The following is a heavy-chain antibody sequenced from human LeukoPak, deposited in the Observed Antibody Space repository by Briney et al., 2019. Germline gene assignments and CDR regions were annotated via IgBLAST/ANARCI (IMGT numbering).Heavy chain of an antibody. Sequence: PGGSLRLSCAASGFTFSSYGMHWVRRAPGKGLEWVVVISYDGSNKYYADSVKGRFTISRDNSKNTLYLQMNSLRAEDTALYYCAKDGGYYFDSWGQGTLVTVSS. V-gene: IGHV3-30*18. CDR1: GFTFSSYG. CDR2: ISYDGSNK. J-gene: IGHJ4*02. D-gene: IGHD3-16*01. CDR3: AKDGGYYFDS.